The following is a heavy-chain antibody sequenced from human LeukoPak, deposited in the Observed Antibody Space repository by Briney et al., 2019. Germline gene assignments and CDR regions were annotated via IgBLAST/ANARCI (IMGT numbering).Heavy chain of an antibody. CDR3: ASLIAVAGTGY. CDR1: GGTFSSYA. Sequence: SVKVSCKASGGTFSSYAISWVRQAPGQGLEWMGGIIPIFGTANYAQKFQGRVTITADESTSTAYMELSSLRSEDTAVHYCASLIAVAGTGYWGQGTLVTVSS. CDR2: IIPIFGTA. J-gene: IGHJ4*02. D-gene: IGHD6-19*01. V-gene: IGHV1-69*13.